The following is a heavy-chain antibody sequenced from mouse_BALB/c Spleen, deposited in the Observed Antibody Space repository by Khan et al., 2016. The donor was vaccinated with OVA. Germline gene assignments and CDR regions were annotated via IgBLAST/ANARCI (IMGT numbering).Heavy chain of an antibody. CDR2: VSTGGSYT. Sequence: DVMLVESGGDLVKPGGSLKLSCAASGFTFSTYGMSWVRQAPDKRLEWVATVSTGGSYTYYPDSVKGRFTISRDNAKNTLYLQMSGLRSEDTAMFYCTSLAYYDGSEVFAYWGQGTLVTVSA. V-gene: IGHV5-6*02. J-gene: IGHJ3*01. CDR3: TSLAYYDGSEVFAY. D-gene: IGHD1-1*01. CDR1: GFTFSTYG.